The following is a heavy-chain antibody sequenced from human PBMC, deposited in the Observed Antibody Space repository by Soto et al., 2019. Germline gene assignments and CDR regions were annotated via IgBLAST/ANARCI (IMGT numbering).Heavy chain of an antibody. Sequence: SETLSLTCTASGGSISSHYWSWIRQPPGKGLEWIGYIYYSGSTNYNPSLKSRVTISVDTSKNRFSLKLSSMTAADTAVYYCGRLMNGSGSYYYYYYYMDVWGKGTTVTVSS. V-gene: IGHV4-59*08. CDR1: GGSISSHY. D-gene: IGHD3-10*01. CDR2: IYYSGST. CDR3: GRLMNGSGSYYYYYYYMDV. J-gene: IGHJ6*03.